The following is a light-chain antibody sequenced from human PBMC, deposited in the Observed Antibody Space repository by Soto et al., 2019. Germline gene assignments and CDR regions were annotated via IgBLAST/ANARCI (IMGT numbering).Light chain of an antibody. CDR2: GYI. V-gene: IGLV1-40*01. J-gene: IGLJ3*02. Sequence: QSVLTQPPSVSGAPGQRVTISCTGRSSNIGAGYDVHWYQQLPGTAPKLLIYGYINRPSGVPDRFSGSKSGTSASLAITGLQAEDEADYLCQSYDSSLSGWVFGGGTKLTVL. CDR1: SSNIGAGYD. CDR3: QSYDSSLSGWV.